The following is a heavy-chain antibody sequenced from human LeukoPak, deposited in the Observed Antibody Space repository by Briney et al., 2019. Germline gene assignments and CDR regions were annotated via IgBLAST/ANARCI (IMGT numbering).Heavy chain of an antibody. J-gene: IGHJ4*02. Sequence: SETLSLTCTVSGGSISSGSYYWSWIRQPAGKGLEWIGRIYTSGSTNYNPSLKSRVTISVDTSKNQFSLKLSSVTAADTAVYYCARARILGYRSGGSCYSLDYWGQGTLVTVSS. CDR1: GGSISSGSYY. D-gene: IGHD2-15*01. V-gene: IGHV4-61*02. CDR2: IYTSGST. CDR3: ARARILGYRSGGSCYSLDY.